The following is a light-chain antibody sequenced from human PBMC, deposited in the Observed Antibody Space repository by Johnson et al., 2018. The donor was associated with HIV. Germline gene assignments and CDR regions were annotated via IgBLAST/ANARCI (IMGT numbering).Light chain of an antibody. V-gene: IGLV1-51*02. CDR3: GTWASSLSAHYV. J-gene: IGLJ1*01. CDR1: SSNIGNNY. CDR2: ENN. Sequence: QSVLTQPPSVSAAPGQKVTISCSGSSSNIGNNYVSWYQLLPGTAPKLLIYENNKRPSGIPDRFSASKSGTSATLTITGLQTGDEADYYCGTWASSLSAHYVFGTGTKVTVL.